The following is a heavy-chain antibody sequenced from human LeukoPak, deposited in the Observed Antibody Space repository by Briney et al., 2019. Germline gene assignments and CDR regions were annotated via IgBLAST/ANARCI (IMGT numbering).Heavy chain of an antibody. J-gene: IGHJ4*02. V-gene: IGHV3-48*01. D-gene: IGHD4/OR15-4a*01. CDR2: INWGSNHI. CDR3: AREWRGAFDY. CDR1: GFTLRSYS. Sequence: LSGGSLRLSCAASGFTLRSYSMSWVRQAPGKGLEWVSSINWGSNHIYYADSVKGRFTISRDNAKNSLYLQMNSLRAEDTAVYYCAREWRGAFDYWGQGTLVTVSS.